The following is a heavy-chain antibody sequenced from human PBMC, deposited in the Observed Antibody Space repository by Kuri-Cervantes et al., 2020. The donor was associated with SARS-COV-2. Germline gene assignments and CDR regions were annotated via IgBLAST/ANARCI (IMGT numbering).Heavy chain of an antibody. V-gene: IGHV6-1*01. D-gene: IGHD3-16*01. Sequence: SQTLSLTCAICGDSVPSSSAVWNWIRQSPSRGLEWLGRTYYKSKWYNDYAVPVNSRITINPDTSKNQFYLQLNSVTPEDTAVYYCAREWAIRRLRFDDRGYFDYWGQGTLVTVSS. J-gene: IGHJ4*02. CDR2: TYYKSKWYN. CDR1: GDSVPSSSAV. CDR3: AREWAIRRLRFDDRGYFDY.